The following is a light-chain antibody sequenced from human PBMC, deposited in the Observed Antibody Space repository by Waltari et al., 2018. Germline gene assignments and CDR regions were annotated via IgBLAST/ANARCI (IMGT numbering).Light chain of an antibody. V-gene: IGLV1-40*01. CDR3: QSYDSRLSGYV. J-gene: IGLJ1*01. CDR1: SPNIGATSD. CDR2: GNT. Sequence: QSVRTQPPSVSAAPGQRIIISCSGSSPNIGATSDVHWYQQLPAAAPKRLIYGNTNRPSGVPDRFSGSKSGTSASLAITGLQAEDEADYYCQSYDSRLSGYVFGTGTKVTVL.